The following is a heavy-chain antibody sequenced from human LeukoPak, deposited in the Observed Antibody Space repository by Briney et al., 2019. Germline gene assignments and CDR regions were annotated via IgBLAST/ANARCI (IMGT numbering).Heavy chain of an antibody. CDR2: IKQDGSEK. CDR1: GFTFSSYW. Sequence: PGGSLRLSCAASGFTFSSYWMSWVRQASGKGLEWVANIKQDGSEKYYVDSVKGRFTISRDNAKNSLYLQMNSLRAEDTAVYYCARDPFQYSSSRFDYWGQGTLVTVSS. CDR3: ARDPFQYSSSRFDY. D-gene: IGHD6-13*01. V-gene: IGHV3-7*01. J-gene: IGHJ4*02.